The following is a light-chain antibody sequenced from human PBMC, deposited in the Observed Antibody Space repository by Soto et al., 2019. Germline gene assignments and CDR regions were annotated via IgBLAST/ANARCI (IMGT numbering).Light chain of an antibody. CDR1: QSISSY. CDR2: GAS. V-gene: IGKV1-39*01. Sequence: DIQMTQSPSSLSASVGDRVTITCRASQSISSYLNWYQQKPGKAPKVLIYGASSLQSGVPSRFSGSGSGTDFTLTISSLQPEDFATYYCQQSYSTPLTFGGGTKVDIK. CDR3: QQSYSTPLT. J-gene: IGKJ4*01.